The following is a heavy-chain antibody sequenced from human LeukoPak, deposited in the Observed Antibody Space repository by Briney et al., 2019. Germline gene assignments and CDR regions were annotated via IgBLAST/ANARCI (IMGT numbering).Heavy chain of an antibody. CDR2: IYHSGST. CDR3: ATSPAYYDILTGYSDPDAFDI. D-gene: IGHD3-9*01. J-gene: IGHJ3*02. CDR1: GGSISSGGYS. V-gene: IGHV4-30-2*01. Sequence: SETLSLTCAVSGGSISSGGYSWSWIRQPPGKGLEWIGYIYHSGSTYYNPSLKSRVTISVARSKNQFSLKLSSVSAADTAVYYCATSPAYYDILTGYSDPDAFDIWGQGTMVIVSS.